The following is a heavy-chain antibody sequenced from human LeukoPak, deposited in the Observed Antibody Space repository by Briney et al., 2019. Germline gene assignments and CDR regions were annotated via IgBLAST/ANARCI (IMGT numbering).Heavy chain of an antibody. CDR2: IYYSGST. J-gene: IGHJ3*02. CDR3: ARHDPIVGTPDAFDI. D-gene: IGHD1-26*01. Sequence: PSETLSLTCTVSGGSISSSSYSWGWIRQPPGKGLEWIAYIYYSGSTDYNPSLKSRVTISLDTSKNQFSLNLTSVTAADTALYFCARHDPIVGTPDAFDIWGQGTMVTVSS. CDR1: GGSISSSSYS. V-gene: IGHV4-61*05.